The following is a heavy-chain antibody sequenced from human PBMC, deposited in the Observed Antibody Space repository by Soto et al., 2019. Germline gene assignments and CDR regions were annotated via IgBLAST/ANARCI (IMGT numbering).Heavy chain of an antibody. V-gene: IGHV1-18*01. CDR3: ARGRYGDY. CDR2: ISDHNGNT. J-gene: IGHJ4*02. D-gene: IGHD1-1*01. CDR1: GYTFSSYG. Sequence: QVHLVQSGAEVKKPGASVKVSCKASGYTFSSYGITWVRQAPGQGLERMGWISDHNGNTDYAQKLQGRVIVTRDTSTSTADMELRSLRSDDTAVYYCARGRYGDYWGQGALVTVSS.